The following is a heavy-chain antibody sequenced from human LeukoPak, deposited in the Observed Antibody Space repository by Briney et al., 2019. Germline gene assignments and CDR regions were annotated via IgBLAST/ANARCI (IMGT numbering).Heavy chain of an antibody. CDR1: GYTFTGYY. Sequence: ASVKVSCKASGYTFTGYYMHWVRQAPGQGLEWMGWINPNSGGTNYAQKFQGRVTMTRDTSTSTAYMELSRLRSDDTAVYYCARGQLLYYYGSGSYFFHWGQGTLVTVSS. D-gene: IGHD3-10*01. V-gene: IGHV1-2*02. J-gene: IGHJ4*02. CDR2: INPNSGGT. CDR3: ARGQLLYYYGSGSYFFH.